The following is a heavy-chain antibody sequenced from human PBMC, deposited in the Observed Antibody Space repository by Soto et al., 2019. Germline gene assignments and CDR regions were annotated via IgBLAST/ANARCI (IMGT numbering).Heavy chain of an antibody. CDR2: ISYDGSNK. D-gene: IGHD4-17*01. CDR3: ARDSEATVTEPNWFDP. Sequence: ESGGGVVQPGRSLRLSCAASGFTFSSYAMHWVRQAPGKGLEWVAVISYDGSNKYYADSVKGRFTISRDNSKNTLYLQMNSLRAEDTAVYYCARDSEATVTEPNWFDPWGQGTLVTVSS. V-gene: IGHV3-30-3*01. J-gene: IGHJ5*02. CDR1: GFTFSSYA.